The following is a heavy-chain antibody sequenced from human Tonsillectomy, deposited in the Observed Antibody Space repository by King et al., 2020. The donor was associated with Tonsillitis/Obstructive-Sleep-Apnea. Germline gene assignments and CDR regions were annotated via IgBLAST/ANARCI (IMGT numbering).Heavy chain of an antibody. CDR1: GGSFSGYY. Sequence: VQLPQWGAGLLKPSETLSLTCAVYGGSFSGYYWSWIRQPPGKGLEWIGEINHSGSTNYNPSLKSRVTISVDTSKNQFSLKLSSVTAADTAVYYCARPRPVIAATRSLPYMDVGGKGTTVTVSS. V-gene: IGHV4-34*01. CDR3: ARPRPVIAATRSLPYMDV. CDR2: INHSGST. D-gene: IGHD6-13*01. J-gene: IGHJ6*03.